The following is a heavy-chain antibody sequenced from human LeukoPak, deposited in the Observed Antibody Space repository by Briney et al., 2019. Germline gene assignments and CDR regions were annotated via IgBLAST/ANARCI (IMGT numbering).Heavy chain of an antibody. J-gene: IGHJ4*02. CDR3: AEGSTFFDS. V-gene: IGHV3-30*18. Sequence: PGRSLRLSCATSGFTFSSYGMHWVRQAPGKGLEWVAVISYDDGSNKYYADAVKGRFTISRDNSKNTLYLQMNSLRPEDTAVYYCAEGSTFFDSWGQGTLVTVSS. CDR1: GFTFSSYG. D-gene: IGHD2/OR15-2a*01. CDR2: ISYDDGSNK.